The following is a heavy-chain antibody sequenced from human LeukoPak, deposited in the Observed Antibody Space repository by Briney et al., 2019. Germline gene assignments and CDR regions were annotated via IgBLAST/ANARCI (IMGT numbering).Heavy chain of an antibody. CDR3: ARGYCSGGSCYSAFQH. CDR2: MNPNSGNT. D-gene: IGHD2-15*01. V-gene: IGHV1-8*01. CDR1: GYTFTSYD. J-gene: IGHJ1*01. Sequence: GASVKVSCKASGYTFTSYDINWVRQATGQGLEWMGWMNPNSGNTGYAQKFQGRVTMTRNTSISTAYMELSSLRSEDTAVYYCARGYCSGGSCYSAFQHWGQGTLVTVSS.